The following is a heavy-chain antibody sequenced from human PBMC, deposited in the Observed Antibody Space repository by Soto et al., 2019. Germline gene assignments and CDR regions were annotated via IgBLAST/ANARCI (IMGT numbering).Heavy chain of an antibody. J-gene: IGHJ6*02. CDR1: GFTFSSYG. V-gene: IGHV3-33*01. Sequence: VQLVESGGGVVQPGRSLRLSCAASGFTFSSYGMHWVRQAPGKGLEWVAVIWYDGSNKNYADSVKGRFTISRDNSKNPLYLQTNSLRAEDTAVYYCARDPRQLVYYYYGMDVWGQGTTVTVSS. D-gene: IGHD6-13*01. CDR2: IWYDGSNK. CDR3: ARDPRQLVYYYYGMDV.